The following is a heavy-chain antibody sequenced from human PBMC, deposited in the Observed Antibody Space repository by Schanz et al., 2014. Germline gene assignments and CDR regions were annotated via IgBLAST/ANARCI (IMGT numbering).Heavy chain of an antibody. V-gene: IGHV1-2*06. CDR3: ARARYTGYDCSGY. J-gene: IGHJ4*02. D-gene: IGHD5-12*01. CDR1: GYTFTDYY. Sequence: QVQLVQSGAEVKKPGASVKVSCKASGYTFTDYYLHWVRQAPGQGLEWMGRIYPNSGGTNLAQKCQGRVTMTGDTSISTASMELSRLRSDATAVYYCARARYTGYDCSGYWGQGTLLIVSS. CDR2: IYPNSGGT.